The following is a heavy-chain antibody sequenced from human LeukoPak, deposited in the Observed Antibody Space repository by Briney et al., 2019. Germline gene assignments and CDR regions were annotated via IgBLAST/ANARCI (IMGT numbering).Heavy chain of an antibody. J-gene: IGHJ1*01. Sequence: GGSLRLPCAASGFTFSNYNMNWVRQAPGKGLEWVSTISSSRSSYIYYADSVKGRFTISRDNAKNSLNLQMNSLRAEDTAVYYCARDPPSFQYWGQGTLVTVSA. CDR2: ISSSRSSYI. V-gene: IGHV3-21*01. CDR3: ARDPPSFQY. CDR1: GFTFSNYN.